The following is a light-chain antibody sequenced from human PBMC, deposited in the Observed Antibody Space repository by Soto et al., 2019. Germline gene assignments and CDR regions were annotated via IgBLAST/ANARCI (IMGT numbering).Light chain of an antibody. CDR3: SSYAGSSNV. Sequence: QSVLTQPRSASGSPGQSVAISCTGTSSDVGGYNYVSWYQQHPGKAPKLMIDEVNKRPSGVPDRFSGSKSGNTASLTVSGLQAEDEADYYCSSYAGSSNVFGTGTKVHRP. J-gene: IGLJ1*01. V-gene: IGLV2-8*01. CDR1: SSDVGGYNY. CDR2: EVN.